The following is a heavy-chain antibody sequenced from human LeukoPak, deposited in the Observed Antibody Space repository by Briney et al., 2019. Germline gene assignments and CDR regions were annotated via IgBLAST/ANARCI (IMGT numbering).Heavy chain of an antibody. CDR2: FSYSGST. Sequence: SETLSLTCTVSGDSISSSSYYWGWIRQPPGKGLEWIGSFSYSGSTYYNPSLKSRVTISVDTSKNQFSLKPSSVTAADTAVYYCARDRTVVVVVAATQAHWFDPWGQGTLVTVSS. CDR3: ARDRTVVVVVAATQAHWFDP. V-gene: IGHV4-39*07. CDR1: GDSISSSSYY. D-gene: IGHD2-15*01. J-gene: IGHJ5*02.